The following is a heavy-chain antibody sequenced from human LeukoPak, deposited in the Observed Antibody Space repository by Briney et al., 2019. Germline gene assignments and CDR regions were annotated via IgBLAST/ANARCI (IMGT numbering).Heavy chain of an antibody. V-gene: IGHV4-59*11. CDR3: ARERVEGNGAGSYYHYCMDV. CDR1: GGSISNQY. CDR2: MSYNGLT. Sequence: SETLSLTCTVSGGSISNQYWTWIRQPPGKGLEWMGFMSYNGLTSFSPSLNSRGTISKDTSKNQFSLKLTSGASADTAVYYCARERVEGNGAGSYYHYCMDVWGQGTTVPV. J-gene: IGHJ6*02. D-gene: IGHD3-10*01.